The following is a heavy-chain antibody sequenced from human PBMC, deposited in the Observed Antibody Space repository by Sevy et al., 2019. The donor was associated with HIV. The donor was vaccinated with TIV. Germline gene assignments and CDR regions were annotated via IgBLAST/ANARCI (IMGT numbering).Heavy chain of an antibody. Sequence: SETLSLTCAVYGGSFSGYYWNWIRQPPGKGLEWIGEINHSGSTNYNPSLESRVTISVDTSRNQFSLRLSSVTAADTAVYYCARYRVAGNFDYWGQRTLVTVSS. CDR3: ARYRVAGNFDY. J-gene: IGHJ4*02. CDR1: GGSFSGYY. D-gene: IGHD6-19*01. CDR2: INHSGST. V-gene: IGHV4-34*01.